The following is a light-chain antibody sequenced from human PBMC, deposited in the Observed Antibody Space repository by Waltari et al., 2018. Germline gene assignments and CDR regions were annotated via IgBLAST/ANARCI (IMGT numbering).Light chain of an antibody. Sequence: EIVLPQSPNFQSVTPKEKFTITCRASQSIGTSIHWYQQKPDQSPKLLIKYASQSFSGVPSRFSGSGSGTDFTLTINSLEAEDAATYYCHQSYTLPRTFGQGTKVEIK. J-gene: IGKJ1*01. CDR1: QSIGTS. CDR3: HQSYTLPRT. CDR2: YAS. V-gene: IGKV6-21*01.